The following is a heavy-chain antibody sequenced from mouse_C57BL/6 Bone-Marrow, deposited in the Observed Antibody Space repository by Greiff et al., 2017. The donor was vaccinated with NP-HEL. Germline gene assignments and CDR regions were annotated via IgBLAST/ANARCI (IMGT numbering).Heavy chain of an antibody. Sequence: QVQLQQSGPELVKPGASVKISCKASGYAFSSSWMNWVKQRPGKGLEWIGRIYPGDGDTNYNGKFKGKATLTADKSSSTAYMQLSSLTSEDSAVYFWTNYDYEGRFAYWGQGTLVTVSA. J-gene: IGHJ3*01. CDR1: GYAFSSSW. CDR2: IYPGDGDT. D-gene: IGHD2-4*01. CDR3: TNYDYEGRFAY. V-gene: IGHV1-82*01.